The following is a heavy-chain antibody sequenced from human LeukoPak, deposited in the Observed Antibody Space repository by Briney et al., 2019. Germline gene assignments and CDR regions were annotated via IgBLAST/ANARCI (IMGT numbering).Heavy chain of an antibody. Sequence: GGSLSLSCAVSGFTFSDHFLDWVRQAPGKGLEWVGRSRNKAKSYTTEYAASVKGRFTISRGDSKNSLYLQMNSLETEDTAVYYCVRVGSVSGSDYLDYWGQGTLVTVSS. CDR3: VRVGSVSGSDYLDY. V-gene: IGHV3-72*01. D-gene: IGHD6-19*01. CDR2: SRNKAKSYTT. J-gene: IGHJ4*02. CDR1: GFTFSDHF.